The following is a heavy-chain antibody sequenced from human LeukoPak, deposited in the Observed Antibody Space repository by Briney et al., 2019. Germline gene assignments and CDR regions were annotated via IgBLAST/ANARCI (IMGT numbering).Heavy chain of an antibody. Sequence: KSSGTLSLTCTVSGGSISSYYWSWIRQPPGKGLEWIGYIYYSGSTNYNPSLKSRVTISVDTSQNQFSLKLSSVTAADTAVYYCARDLAVAGTDYYYYGMDVWGKGTTVTVSS. J-gene: IGHJ6*04. CDR1: GGSISSYY. CDR2: IYYSGST. V-gene: IGHV4-59*01. CDR3: ARDLAVAGTDYYYYGMDV. D-gene: IGHD6-19*01.